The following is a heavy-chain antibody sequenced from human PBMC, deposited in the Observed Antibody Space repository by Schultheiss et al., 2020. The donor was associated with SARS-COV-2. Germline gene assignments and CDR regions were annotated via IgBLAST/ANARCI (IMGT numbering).Heavy chain of an antibody. Sequence: SETLSLTCAVYGGSFSGYYWSWIRQPPGKGLEWIGEINHSGNTHYNASLKSRVTISVDTSKNQFSLKLSSVTAADTAVYYCARGRGGYGDSPFDYWGQGTLVTVSS. CDR3: ARGRGGYGDSPFDY. CDR1: GGSFSGYY. CDR2: INHSGNT. D-gene: IGHD4-17*01. V-gene: IGHV4-34*01. J-gene: IGHJ4*02.